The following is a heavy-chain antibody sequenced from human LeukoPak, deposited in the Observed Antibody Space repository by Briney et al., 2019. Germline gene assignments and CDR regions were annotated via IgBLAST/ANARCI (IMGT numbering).Heavy chain of an antibody. V-gene: IGHV1-8*02. J-gene: IGHJ4*02. CDR1: GYTFTGYY. CDR2: MNPNSGNT. D-gene: IGHD2-15*01. CDR3: ARAGGYCGRISCPYYFDY. Sequence: GASVKVSCKASGYTFTGYYMHWVRQATGQGLEWMGWMNPNSGNTGYAQKFQGRVTMTRNTSISTAYMELSSLRSEDTAVYYCARAGGYCGRISCPYYFDYWGQGSLVAVSS.